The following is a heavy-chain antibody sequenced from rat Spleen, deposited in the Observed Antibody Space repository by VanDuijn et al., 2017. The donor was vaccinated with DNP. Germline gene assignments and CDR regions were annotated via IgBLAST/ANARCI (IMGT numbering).Heavy chain of an antibody. CDR3: TRMGYYGYKGY. J-gene: IGHJ2*01. Sequence: EVQLVESGGGLVQPGRSMKLSCAASGFNFNDYWMGWVRQAPGKGLEWIGEINKDGNTINYTPSLKDKFTISRDNAQNTQYLQMSTLGSEDTASYYCTRMGYYGYKGYWGQGVMVTVSS. D-gene: IGHD1-9*01. V-gene: IGHV4-2*01. CDR2: INKDGNTI. CDR1: GFNFNDYW.